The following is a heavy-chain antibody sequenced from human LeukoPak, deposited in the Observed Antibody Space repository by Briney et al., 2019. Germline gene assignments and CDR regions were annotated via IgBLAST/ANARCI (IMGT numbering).Heavy chain of an antibody. CDR2: INHSGST. J-gene: IGHJ3*02. CDR3: ARAPLYYYDSSGYYRGAFDI. D-gene: IGHD3-22*01. V-gene: IGHV4-34*01. Sequence: SETLSLTCAVYGGSFSGYYWSWIRQPSGKGLEWIGEINHSGSTNYNPSLKSRVTISVDTSKNQFSLKLSSVTAADTAVYYCARAPLYYYDSSGYYRGAFDIWGQGTMVTVSS. CDR1: GGSFSGYY.